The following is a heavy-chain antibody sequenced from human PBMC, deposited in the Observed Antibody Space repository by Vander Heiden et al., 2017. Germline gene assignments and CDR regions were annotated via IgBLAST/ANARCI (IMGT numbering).Heavy chain of an antibody. D-gene: IGHD3-3*01. CDR3: ARDPPIRFLEWLPLDY. CDR2: ISSSSSTI. V-gene: IGHV3-48*02. CDR1: GFTFSSYS. Sequence: EVQLVESGGGWVQRGGSLRLSWAASGFTFSSYSMNWVRQAPGKGLEWVSYISSSSSTIYYADSVKGRFTISRDNAKNSLYLQMNSLRDEDTAVYYCARDPPIRFLEWLPLDYWGQGTLVTVSS. J-gene: IGHJ4*02.